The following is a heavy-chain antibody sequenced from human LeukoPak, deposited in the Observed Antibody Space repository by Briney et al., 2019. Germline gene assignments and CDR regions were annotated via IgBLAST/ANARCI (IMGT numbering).Heavy chain of an antibody. Sequence: ASVKVSCKASGYTFTSYDINWVRQATGQGLEWMGWISAYNGNTNYAQKLQGRVTMTTDTSTSTAYMELRSLRSDGTAVYYCARAGSYFGFLKDWGQGTLVTVSS. J-gene: IGHJ4*02. CDR3: ARAGSYFGFLKD. CDR2: ISAYNGNT. CDR1: GYTFTSYD. V-gene: IGHV1-18*01. D-gene: IGHD1-26*01.